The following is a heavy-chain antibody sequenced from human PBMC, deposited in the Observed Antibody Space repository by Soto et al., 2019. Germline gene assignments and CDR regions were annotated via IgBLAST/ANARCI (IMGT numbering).Heavy chain of an antibody. D-gene: IGHD1-7*01. CDR3: ARELELQGDYYYYYGMDV. CDR2: INPNSGGT. V-gene: IGHV1-2*02. J-gene: IGHJ6*02. CDR1: GYTFTGYY. Sequence: ASVKVSCKASGYTFTGYYMHWVRQAPGQGLEWMGWINPNSGGTNYAQKFQGRVTMTRDTSISTAYMELSRLRSDDTAVYYCARELELQGDYYYYYGMDVWGQGTTVTVS.